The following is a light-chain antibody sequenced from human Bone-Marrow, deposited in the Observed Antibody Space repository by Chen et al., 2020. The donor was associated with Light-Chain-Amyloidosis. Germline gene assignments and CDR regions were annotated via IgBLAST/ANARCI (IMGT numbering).Light chain of an antibody. CDR1: DLPTKY. J-gene: IGLJ2*01. Sequence: SYELTQPPSVSVSPGQTARITCSGDDLPTKYAYWYQQKPGQAPVLVIHRDTERPSGISERFSGSSSGTTATLTISGVQAEDEAYYHCQSADSSGTYEVICGGGTKLTVL. CDR3: QSADSSGTYEVI. CDR2: RDT. V-gene: IGLV3-25*03.